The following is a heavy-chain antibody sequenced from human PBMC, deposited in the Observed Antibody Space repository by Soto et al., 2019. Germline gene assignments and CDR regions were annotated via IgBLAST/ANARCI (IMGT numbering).Heavy chain of an antibody. Sequence: ASVKVSCKASGYTFTGYYMHWVRQAPGQGLEWMGWINPNSGGTNYAQKFQGRVTMTRDTSISTAYMELSRLRSDDMAVYYCARGLVSEQLVQSYWGQGTLVTVSS. CDR3: ARGLVSEQLVQSY. CDR1: GYTFTGYY. CDR2: INPNSGGT. J-gene: IGHJ4*02. V-gene: IGHV1-2*02. D-gene: IGHD6-6*01.